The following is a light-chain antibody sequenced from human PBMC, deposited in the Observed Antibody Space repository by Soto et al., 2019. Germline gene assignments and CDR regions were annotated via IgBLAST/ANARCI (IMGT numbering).Light chain of an antibody. V-gene: IGKV3-11*01. J-gene: IGKJ5*01. CDR2: DAS. CDR3: QQRRNWIT. CDR1: QSVSSY. Sequence: EIVLTQSPATLSLSPGERATLSCRASQSVSSYLAWYQQKPGQAPRPLSYDASNRATGIPARFSGSGSGTDFTLTISSLEPEDFAVYYCQQRRNWITFGQGTRLEIK.